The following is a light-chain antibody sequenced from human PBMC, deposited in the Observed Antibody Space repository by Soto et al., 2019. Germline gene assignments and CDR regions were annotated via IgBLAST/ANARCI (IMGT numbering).Light chain of an antibody. Sequence: DLQKTQSPSSLSASVVDIVPITCQASQNINNYLNWYQQKPGRAPKLLIYDASNLEAGVPSRFSGSGSGTEFTLSISSLQPEDVATYYCQQLDSFPLTFGQGTRLEIK. CDR1: QNINNY. J-gene: IGKJ5*01. V-gene: IGKV1-33*01. CDR3: QQLDSFPLT. CDR2: DAS.